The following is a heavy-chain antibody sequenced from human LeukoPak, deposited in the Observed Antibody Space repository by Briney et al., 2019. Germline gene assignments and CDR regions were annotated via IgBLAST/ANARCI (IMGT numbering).Heavy chain of an antibody. CDR3: ATSGKYHVYYFDY. J-gene: IGHJ4*02. D-gene: IGHD1-1*01. CDR2: RSYIGVT. V-gene: IGHV4-59*08. CDR1: GGSITSNY. Sequence: PSETLSLTCTVSGGSITSNYWNWIRQSPGKGLEWIGYRSYIGVTNYNPSLKSRVTISVDTSKNQVSLKLTSVTTADTAVHYCATSGKYHVYYFDYWGQGTLVTVSS.